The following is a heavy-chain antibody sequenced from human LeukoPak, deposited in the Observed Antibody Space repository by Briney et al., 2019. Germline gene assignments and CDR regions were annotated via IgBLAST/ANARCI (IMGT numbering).Heavy chain of an antibody. V-gene: IGHV4-61*02. CDR1: GGSISSGSYY. D-gene: IGHD3-3*01. CDR3: ARDRPGVRWFDP. Sequence: PSETLSLTCTVSGGSISSGSYYWSWIRQPAGKGLEWIGRIYTSGSTNYNPSLKSRVTISVDTSKNQFSLKLSSVTAADTAVYYCARDRPGVRWFDPWGQGTLVTVSS. J-gene: IGHJ5*02. CDR2: IYTSGST.